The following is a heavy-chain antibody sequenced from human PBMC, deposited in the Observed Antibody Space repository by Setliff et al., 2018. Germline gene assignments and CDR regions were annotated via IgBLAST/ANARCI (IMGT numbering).Heavy chain of an antibody. J-gene: IGHJ4*02. Sequence: PSETLSLTCAVSGGSITTNTWWSWVRQPPGKGLAWIGEIYYTGNNNYNASLKSRVTISVDRSKSQFSLKLTSMTAADTAVYYCARLMVAPIIVFDYWVLGSLVTVS. CDR2: IYYTGNN. CDR3: ARLMVAPIIVFDY. D-gene: IGHD3-10*01. V-gene: IGHV4-4*02. CDR1: GGSITTNTW.